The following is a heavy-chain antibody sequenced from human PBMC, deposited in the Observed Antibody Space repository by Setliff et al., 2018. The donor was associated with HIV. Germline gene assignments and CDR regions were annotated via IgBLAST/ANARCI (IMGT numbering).Heavy chain of an antibody. V-gene: IGHV4-59*01. Sequence: SETLSLTCTVSGVSISSNYWSWIRLPPGKGLEWIGNIYYSGSTNYNPSLESRITISVDTSKNQFSLKLSSVTAANTAVYYCARDGYISDAFDVWGHGTMVTVS. CDR1: GVSISSNY. D-gene: IGHD5-12*01. CDR2: IYYSGST. J-gene: IGHJ3*01. CDR3: ARDGYISDAFDV.